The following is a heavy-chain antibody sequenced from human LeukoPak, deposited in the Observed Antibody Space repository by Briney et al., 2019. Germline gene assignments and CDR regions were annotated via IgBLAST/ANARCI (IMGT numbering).Heavy chain of an antibody. CDR1: GYTLTELS. V-gene: IGHV1-24*01. Sequence: ASVTVSCKVSGYTLTELSMHWVRQAPGKGLEWMGGFDPEDGETIYAQKFQGRVTMTEDTSTDTAYMELSSLRSEDTAVYYCATDFNGGQGDGMDVWGQGTTVTVSS. CDR2: FDPEDGET. CDR3: ATDFNGGQGDGMDV. D-gene: IGHD2-8*01. J-gene: IGHJ6*02.